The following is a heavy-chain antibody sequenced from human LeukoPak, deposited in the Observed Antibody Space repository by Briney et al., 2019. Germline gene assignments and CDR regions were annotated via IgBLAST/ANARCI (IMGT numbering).Heavy chain of an antibody. D-gene: IGHD5-24*01. CDR2: ISWNSGSI. CDR3: AKDDAWLQYEN. Sequence: PGGSLRLSCAASGFTFDDYAMHWVRQAPGKGLEWVSGISWNSGSIGYADSVKGRFTISRDNAKNSLYLQMNSLRAEDTALYYCAKDDAWLQYENWGQGILVTVSS. CDR1: GFTFDDYA. V-gene: IGHV3-9*01. J-gene: IGHJ4*02.